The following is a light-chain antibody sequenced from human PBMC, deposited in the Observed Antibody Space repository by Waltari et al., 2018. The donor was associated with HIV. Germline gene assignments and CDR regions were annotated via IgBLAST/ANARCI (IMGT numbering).Light chain of an antibody. Sequence: DIVMTQSPDSLAVSLGERATINCKSSQSVLYSSNNKNYLAWYQQKPGQPPKLLIYWASIRESGVPDRFSGSGSGTDFTFTISSLQAEDVAVYYCQQYYTTPRTFGQGTKVEIK. CDR2: WAS. J-gene: IGKJ1*01. V-gene: IGKV4-1*01. CDR3: QQYYTTPRT. CDR1: QSVLYSSNNKNY.